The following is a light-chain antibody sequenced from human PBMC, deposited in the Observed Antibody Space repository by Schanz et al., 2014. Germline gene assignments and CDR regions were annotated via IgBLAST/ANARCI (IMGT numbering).Light chain of an antibody. CDR3: QQYSSYVT. V-gene: IGKV1-5*01. CDR2: LAS. CDR1: QSVSSW. J-gene: IGKJ3*01. Sequence: DTQMIQSPSTLSASVGDRVTIACRASQSVSSWLAWYQQRPGKAPKLLIYLASTLDTGVPSRFSGSGSGTEFTLTISSLQPDDSATYYCQQYSSYVTFGPGTKVNLK.